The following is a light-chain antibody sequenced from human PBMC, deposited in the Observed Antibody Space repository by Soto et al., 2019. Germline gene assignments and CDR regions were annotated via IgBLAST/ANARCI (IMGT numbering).Light chain of an antibody. CDR1: SSDVGAYYY. CDR2: EVT. V-gene: IGLV2-14*01. J-gene: IGLJ1*01. CDR3: SSFTSTSLAV. Sequence: QSVLTQPADVSGSPGQSITSSCTGTSSDVGAYYYVSWYQQRPGKAPKLLIYEVTNRPSGVSDRFSGSKSGNTASLTISGLQAEDEADYFCSSFTSTSLAVFGTGTKVTVL.